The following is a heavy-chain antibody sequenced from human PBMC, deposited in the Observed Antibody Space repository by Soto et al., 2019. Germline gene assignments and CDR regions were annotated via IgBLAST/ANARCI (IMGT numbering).Heavy chain of an antibody. V-gene: IGHV3-11*01. CDR2: ISSSGSTI. Sequence: QVQLVESGGGLVKPGGSLRLSCAASGFTFSDYYMSWIRQAPGKGLEWVSYISSSGSTIYYADSVKGRFTISRDNAKNSLYLQMNSLRAEDTAVYYCARPLSEDGHGGPVVPAAYFDYWGQGTLVTVSS. CDR3: ARPLSEDGHGGPVVPAAYFDY. J-gene: IGHJ4*02. CDR1: GFTFSDYY. D-gene: IGHD2-2*01.